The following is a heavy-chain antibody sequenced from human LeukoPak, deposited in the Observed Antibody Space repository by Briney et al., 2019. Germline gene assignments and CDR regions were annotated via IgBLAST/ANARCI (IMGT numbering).Heavy chain of an antibody. J-gene: IGHJ4*02. CDR2: IYSGGST. D-gene: IGHD4-17*01. V-gene: IGHV3-53*01. Sequence: PGGSLRLSCAASGFTFSSYAMHWVRQAPGKGLEWVSVIYSGGSTYYADSVKGRFTISRDNSKNTLYLQMNSLRAEDTAVYYCARGGATVSSRSFDYWGQGTLVTVSS. CDR3: ARGGATVSSRSFDY. CDR1: GFTFSSYA.